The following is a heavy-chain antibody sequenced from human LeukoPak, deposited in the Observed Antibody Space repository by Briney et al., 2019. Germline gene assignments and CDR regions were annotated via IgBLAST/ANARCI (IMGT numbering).Heavy chain of an antibody. J-gene: IGHJ6*03. CDR1: GFTFSSYS. D-gene: IGHD4-17*01. CDR3: AKDYGDYGRTYYMDV. Sequence: GGSLRLSCAASGFTFSSYSMNWVRQAPGKGLEWVSSTSSTTSYMYYAHSVKGRFTVSRDNAKNLLYLQINSLRAEDTAVYYCAKDYGDYGRTYYMDVWGEGTTVTISS. V-gene: IGHV3-21*06. CDR2: TSSTTSYM.